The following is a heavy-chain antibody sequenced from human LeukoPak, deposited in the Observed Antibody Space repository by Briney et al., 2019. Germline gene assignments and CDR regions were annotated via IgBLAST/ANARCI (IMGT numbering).Heavy chain of an antibody. CDR3: ARDNPYGSGSYRWDY. CDR1: GYTFTSYG. Sequence: GASVKVSCKASGYTFTSYGISWVRRAPGQGLEWMGWISAYNGNTNYAQKLQGRVTMTTGTSTSTAYMELRSLRSDDTAVYYCARDNPYGSGSYRWDYWGQGTLVTVSS. CDR2: ISAYNGNT. D-gene: IGHD3-10*01. V-gene: IGHV1-18*04. J-gene: IGHJ4*02.